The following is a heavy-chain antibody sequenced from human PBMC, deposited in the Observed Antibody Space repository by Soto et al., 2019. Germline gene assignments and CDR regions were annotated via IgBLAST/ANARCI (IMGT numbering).Heavy chain of an antibody. CDR2: IYYSGST. CDR1: GGSTSSYY. J-gene: IGHJ5*02. V-gene: IGHV4-59*12. D-gene: IGHD6-6*01. Sequence: SETLSLTCTVSGGSTSSYYWSRIRQAPGKGLEWIGYIYYSGSTYYNPSLKSRVTISVDTSKNQFSLKLSSVTAADTAVYYCARERPDGARLDPWGQGTLVTVSS. CDR3: ARERPDGARLDP.